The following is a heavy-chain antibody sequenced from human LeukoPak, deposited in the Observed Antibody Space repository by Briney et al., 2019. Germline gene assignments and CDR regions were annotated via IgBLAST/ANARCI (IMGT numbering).Heavy chain of an antibody. V-gene: IGHV3-7*01. CDR3: ARDGITMVPWLVYMDV. CDR1: GFRFSTYW. J-gene: IGHJ6*03. D-gene: IGHD3-10*01. CDR2: IKQDGSEK. Sequence: PGGSLRLSCVASGFRFSTYWMSWVRQAPGKGLEWVANIKQDGSEKYYVDSVKGRFTISRDNAKNSLYLQMNSLRAEDTAVYYCARDGITMVPWLVYMDVWGKGTTVTVSS.